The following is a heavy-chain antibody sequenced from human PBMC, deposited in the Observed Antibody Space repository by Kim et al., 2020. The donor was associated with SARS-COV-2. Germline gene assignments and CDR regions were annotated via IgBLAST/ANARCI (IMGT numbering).Heavy chain of an antibody. CDR2: INSDGSDT. D-gene: IGHD7-27*01. Sequence: GGSLRLSCAASGFTFSSHWMRWVRHTPGKGLVWVSRINSDGSDTSYADSVTGRFTISRDNARNTLFLQMNSLTAADTAVYYCARNNWGIDYWGQGTRVTV. CDR3: ARNNWGIDY. V-gene: IGHV3-74*01. CDR1: GFTFSSHW. J-gene: IGHJ4*02.